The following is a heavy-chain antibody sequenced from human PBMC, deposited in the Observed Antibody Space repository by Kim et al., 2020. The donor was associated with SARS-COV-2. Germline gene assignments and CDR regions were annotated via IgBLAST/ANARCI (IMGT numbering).Heavy chain of an antibody. V-gene: IGHV4-39*01. J-gene: IGHJ4*02. CDR1: GGSISSSSYY. CDR2: IFYNGDT. Sequence: SETLSLTCTVSGGSISSSSYYWGWIRQPPGKGLEWIGAIFYNGDTYYTPSLKSRATISVDTSKNRLSLRLSSESAADPGVYYCVRHRGTPTHTRICDYWGQGSLVTVSS. D-gene: IGHD3-10*01. CDR3: VRHRGTPTHTRICDY.